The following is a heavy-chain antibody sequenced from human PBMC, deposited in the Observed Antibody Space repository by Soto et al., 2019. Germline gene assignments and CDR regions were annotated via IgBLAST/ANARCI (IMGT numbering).Heavy chain of an antibody. CDR1: GGSISSYY. V-gene: IGHV4-59*01. Sequence: SETLSLTCTVSGGSISSYYWSWIRQPPGKGLEWIGYIYYSGSTNYNPSLKRRVTISVDTYKNQFSLKLSSVTAADTAVYYCARGGYGDPPHYYYGMDVWGQGTTVTVSS. D-gene: IGHD4-17*01. CDR2: IYYSGST. J-gene: IGHJ6*02. CDR3: ARGGYGDPPHYYYGMDV.